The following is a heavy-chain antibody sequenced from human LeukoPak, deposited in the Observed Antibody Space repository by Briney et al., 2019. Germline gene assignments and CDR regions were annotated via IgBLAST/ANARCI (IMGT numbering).Heavy chain of an antibody. CDR1: GGSFSGYY. Sequence: PSETLSLTCAVYGGSFSGYYWSWIRQPPGKGLEWIGEINHSGSTNYNPSLKSRVTISVDTSKNQFSLKLSSVTAADTAVYYCARELGARPSHWFDPWGQGTLVTVSS. CDR3: ARELGARPSHWFDP. CDR2: INHSGST. V-gene: IGHV4-34*01. J-gene: IGHJ5*02. D-gene: IGHD6-6*01.